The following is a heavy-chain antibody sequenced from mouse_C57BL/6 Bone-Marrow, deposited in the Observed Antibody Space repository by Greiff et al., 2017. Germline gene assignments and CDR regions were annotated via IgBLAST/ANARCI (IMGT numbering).Heavy chain of an antibody. CDR2: ILPGSGST. CDR1: GYTFTGYW. Sequence: VQLQQSGAELMKPGASVKLSCKATGYTFTGYWIEWVKQRPGHGLEWIGEILPGSGSTNYNEKFKGNATFTADTSSNTAYMQLSSLTTEDSAIYYCASIQGYAMDYWGQGTSVTVSS. V-gene: IGHV1-9*01. CDR3: ASIQGYAMDY. J-gene: IGHJ4*01.